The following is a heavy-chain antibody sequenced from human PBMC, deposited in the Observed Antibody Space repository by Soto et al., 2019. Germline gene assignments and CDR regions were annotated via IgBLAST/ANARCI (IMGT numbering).Heavy chain of an antibody. CDR1: GLTFXSYW. J-gene: IGHJ4*02. CDR3: AREQLQVVIPDY. Sequence: GGSLRLSCAASGLTFXSYWMNLVRQAPGKGLEWVANIKQDGSEKYYVDSVKGRFTISRDNTKNSLYLQMNSLRAEDTAVYYCAREQLQVVIPDYWGQGTLVTVSS. V-gene: IGHV3-7*01. D-gene: IGHD6-13*01. CDR2: IKQDGSEK.